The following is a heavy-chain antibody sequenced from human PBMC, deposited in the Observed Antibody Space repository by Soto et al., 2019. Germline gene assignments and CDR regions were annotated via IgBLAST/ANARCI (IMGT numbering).Heavy chain of an antibody. Sequence: QVQLVQSGAEVKKPGSSVKVSCKASGGTFSSYAISWLRQAPGQGLECMGGIITIFGTANYAQKFQGRVTITADEHTSTAYMELSSLRSEDTAVYYCARALAGDTAIRRFYYYYGMDVWGQGTTVTVSS. V-gene: IGHV1-69*01. J-gene: IGHJ6*02. CDR3: ARALAGDTAIRRFYYYYGMDV. CDR1: GGTFSSYA. CDR2: IITIFGTA. D-gene: IGHD5-18*01.